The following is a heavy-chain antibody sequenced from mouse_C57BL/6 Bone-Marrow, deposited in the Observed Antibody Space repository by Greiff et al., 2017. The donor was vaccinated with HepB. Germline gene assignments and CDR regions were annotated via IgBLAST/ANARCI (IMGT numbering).Heavy chain of an antibody. CDR3: TTFHYYGSSSYWYFDV. CDR2: IDPENGDT. Sequence: VQLQQSGAELVRPGASVKLSCTASGFNIKDDYMHWVKQRPEQGLEWIGWIDPENGDTEYASKFQGKATITADTSSNTAYLQLSSLTSEDTAVYYCTTFHYYGSSSYWYFDVGGTGTTVTVSS. D-gene: IGHD1-1*01. J-gene: IGHJ1*03. CDR1: GFNIKDDY. V-gene: IGHV14-4*01.